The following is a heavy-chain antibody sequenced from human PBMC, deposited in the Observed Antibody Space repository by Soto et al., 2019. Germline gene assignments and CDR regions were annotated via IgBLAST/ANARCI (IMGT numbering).Heavy chain of an antibody. J-gene: IGHJ6*02. CDR2: IGSGTTYI. D-gene: IGHD5-12*01. Sequence: VGSLRLSCAASGFTFSTYSMSWVRQAPGKGLEWVSSIGSGTTYIHYADSVKGRFTISRDNAKTSLYLQMNSLRVEDTAVYYCARIVATSLYYYYGVDVWGQGTTVTVSS. CDR3: ARIVATSLYYYYGVDV. V-gene: IGHV3-21*01. CDR1: GFTFSTYS.